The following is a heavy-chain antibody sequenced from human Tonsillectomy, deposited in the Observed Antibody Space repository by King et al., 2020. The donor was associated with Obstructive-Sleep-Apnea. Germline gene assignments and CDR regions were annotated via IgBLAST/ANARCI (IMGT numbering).Heavy chain of an antibody. CDR1: GGSISSYY. V-gene: IGHV4-59*01. Sequence: QLQESGPGLVKPSETLSLTCTVSGGSISSYYWSWIRPPPGKGLEWIGYVYYSGSTNYNPSLKGRVTISVDTSKNQFSLRLSSVTAADTAVYYCARTIPEDWYFDVWGRGTLGTVSS. CDR3: ARTIPEDWYFDV. J-gene: IGHJ2*01. D-gene: IGHD3-10*01. CDR2: VYYSGST.